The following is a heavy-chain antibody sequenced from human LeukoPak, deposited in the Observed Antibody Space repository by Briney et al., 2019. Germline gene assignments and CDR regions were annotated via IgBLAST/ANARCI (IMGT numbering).Heavy chain of an antibody. CDR1: GGSISSYY. V-gene: IGHV4-4*07. D-gene: IGHD3-22*01. J-gene: IGHJ3*02. Sequence: PSETLSLTCTVSGGSISSYYWSWLRQPAGKGLEWIGRIYTSGSTNYNPSLTSRVTMSVDTSKNQFSLKLSSVTAADTAVYYCARNYDSSGYYYGRAFDIWGQGTMVTVSS. CDR2: IYTSGST. CDR3: ARNYDSSGYYYGRAFDI.